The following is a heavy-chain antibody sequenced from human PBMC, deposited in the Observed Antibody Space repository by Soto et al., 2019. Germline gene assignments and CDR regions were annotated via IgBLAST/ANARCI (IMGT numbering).Heavy chain of an antibody. CDR2: MNPNSGNT. CDR1: GYTFTSYD. J-gene: IGHJ6*03. CDR3: ARGMVAATPYYYYYYMDV. Sequence: ASVKVSCKASGYTFTSYDINWVRQATGQGLEWMGWMNPNSGNTGYAQKFQGRVTMTRNTSISTAYMELSSLRSEDTAVYYCARGMVAATPYYYYYYMDVWGKGTTVTVSS. V-gene: IGHV1-8*01. D-gene: IGHD2-15*01.